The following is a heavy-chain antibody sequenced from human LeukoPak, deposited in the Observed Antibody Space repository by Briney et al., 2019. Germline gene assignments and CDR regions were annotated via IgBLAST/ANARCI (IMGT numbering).Heavy chain of an antibody. J-gene: IGHJ4*02. CDR1: GFTFSRNT. V-gene: IGHV3-21*01. D-gene: IGHD4-17*01. CDR2: IGTSTNYI. CDR3: ARAFDYGDYIGDFDY. Sequence: PGGSLRLSCAASGFTFSRNTMNWVRQAPGKGLEWVSSIGTSTNYIYYAESLKGRFTISRDNAKNSLYLQINSLRVEDTAVYYCARAFDYGDYIGDFDYWGQGTLVTVSS.